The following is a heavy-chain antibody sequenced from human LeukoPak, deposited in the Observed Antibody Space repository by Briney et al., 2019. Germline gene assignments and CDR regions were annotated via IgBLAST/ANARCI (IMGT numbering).Heavy chain of an antibody. CDR1: GGTFSSYA. V-gene: IGHV1-69*13. J-gene: IGHJ6*02. Sequence: SVKVSCKASGGTFSSYAISWVRQAPGQGLEWMGGIIPIFGTANYAQKFQGRVTITADESTSTAYMELSSLRSEDTAMYYCARNDFWSGYYTDYYYYGMDVWGQGTTVTVSS. D-gene: IGHD3-3*01. CDR2: IIPIFGTA. CDR3: ARNDFWSGYYTDYYYYGMDV.